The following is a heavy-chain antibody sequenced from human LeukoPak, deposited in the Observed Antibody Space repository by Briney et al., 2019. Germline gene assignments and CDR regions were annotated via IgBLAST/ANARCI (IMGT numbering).Heavy chain of an antibody. V-gene: IGHV3-64*01. Sequence: GGSLRLSCAGSGFTFSSYAMHWVRQAPGKGLEYVSGISSNGGSTYHANSVKGRFSISRDNSKNTLYLQMGSLRPEDMAVYYCARDSREYDFWSGYYRYWGQGTLVTVSS. CDR3: ARDSREYDFWSGYYRY. J-gene: IGHJ4*02. CDR2: ISSNGGST. D-gene: IGHD3-3*01. CDR1: GFTFSSYA.